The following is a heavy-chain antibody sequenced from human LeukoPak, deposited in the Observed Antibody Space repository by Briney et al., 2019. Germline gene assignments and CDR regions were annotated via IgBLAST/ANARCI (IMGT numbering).Heavy chain of an antibody. CDR3: SSGNSHAFDI. J-gene: IGHJ3*02. D-gene: IGHD4-23*01. CDR1: GFTFSSYW. CDR2: INSDGSST. V-gene: IGHV3-74*01. Sequence: PGGSLRLSCAASGFTFSSYWMHWVRQAPGKGLVWVSRINSDGSSTGYADSVKGRFTISRDSAKNTLYLQMNSLRAEDTAVYYCSSGNSHAFDIWGQGTMVTVSS.